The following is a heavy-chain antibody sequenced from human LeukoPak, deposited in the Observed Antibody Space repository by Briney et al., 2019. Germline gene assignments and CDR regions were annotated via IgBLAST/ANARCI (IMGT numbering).Heavy chain of an antibody. V-gene: IGHV3-7*03. CDR1: GFTFSSYA. Sequence: GGSLRLSCAASGFTFSSYAMHWVRQAPGKGLEWVANIKQDGSEKYYVDSVKGRFTISRDNAKNSLYLQMNSLRAEDTAVYYCAREGEIQLWDPFDYWGQGTLVTVSS. CDR2: IKQDGSEK. D-gene: IGHD5-18*01. CDR3: AREGEIQLWDPFDY. J-gene: IGHJ4*02.